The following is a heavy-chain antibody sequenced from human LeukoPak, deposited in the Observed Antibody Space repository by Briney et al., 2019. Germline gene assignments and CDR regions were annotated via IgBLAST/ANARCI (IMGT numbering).Heavy chain of an antibody. CDR3: ARDIQLST. J-gene: IGHJ3*01. CDR2: ISSGSTYI. D-gene: IGHD5-24*01. Sequence: PGGSLRLSCAASGFTFSNYSMNWVRQAPGKGLEWVSSISSGSTYIYYADSVKGRFTISRDNAKNSLYLRMNSLRAEDTAIYYCARDIQLSTWGLGTMVTVSS. V-gene: IGHV3-21*04. CDR1: GFTFSNYS.